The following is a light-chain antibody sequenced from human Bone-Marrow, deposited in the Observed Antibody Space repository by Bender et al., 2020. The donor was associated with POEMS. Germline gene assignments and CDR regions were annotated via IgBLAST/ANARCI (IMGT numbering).Light chain of an antibody. J-gene: IGLJ3*02. CDR3: ATWDDSLNGWV. CDR2: NNS. Sequence: QSVLTQPPSASGTPGQRLTISCSGSSSKFGSYPVNWYQQLPGAAPKLVTFNNSQRPSGVPDRFSGSNSGTSASLAISGLLSDDEADFYCATWDDSLNGWVFGGGTKLTVL. V-gene: IGLV1-44*01. CDR1: SSKFGSYP.